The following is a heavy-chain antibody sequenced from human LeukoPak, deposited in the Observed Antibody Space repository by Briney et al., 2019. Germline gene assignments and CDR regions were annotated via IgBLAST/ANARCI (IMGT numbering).Heavy chain of an antibody. Sequence: SETLSLTCAVSGVSVSDYYWSWIRQSPEKGLEWIGEVSPGGYTTYNPSLRSRVIISEDTSENQLSLNVTSVTAADTALYYCARIRCGRGQARCYNHWAQGSLITVSS. CDR1: GVSVSDYY. J-gene: IGHJ5*02. CDR2: VSPGGYT. CDR3: ARIRCGRGQARCYNH. V-gene: IGHV4-34*01. D-gene: IGHD2-21*01.